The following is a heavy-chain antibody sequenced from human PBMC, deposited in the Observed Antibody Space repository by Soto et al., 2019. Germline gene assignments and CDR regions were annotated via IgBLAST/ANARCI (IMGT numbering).Heavy chain of an antibody. V-gene: IGHV3-7*03. Sequence: PGGSLRLSCGASTFTLSDYWMIWVRQAPGKGLEWVASIKQDGSEKYFGDSVKGRFSISGDNAKNTLYLHMNSLRVDDTAVYYCARSPDLRWFDPWGQGSLVTVSS. CDR2: IKQDGSEK. CDR3: ARSPDLRWFDP. J-gene: IGHJ5*02. CDR1: TFTLSDYW.